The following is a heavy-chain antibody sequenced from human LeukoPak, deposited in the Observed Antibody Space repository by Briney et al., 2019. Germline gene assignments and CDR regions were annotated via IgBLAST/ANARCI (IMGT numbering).Heavy chain of an antibody. D-gene: IGHD3-3*01. Sequence: PGRSLRLSCAASGFDFDIDAMHWVRQGPGKGLEWVSGISWNGDSTGYADSVRGRFTISRDNSKNTLYLQMNSLRAEDTAVYYCAKGYDFWSGIPDYWGQGTLVTVSS. CDR3: AKGYDFWSGIPDY. CDR1: GFDFDIDA. J-gene: IGHJ4*02. CDR2: ISWNGDST. V-gene: IGHV3-9*01.